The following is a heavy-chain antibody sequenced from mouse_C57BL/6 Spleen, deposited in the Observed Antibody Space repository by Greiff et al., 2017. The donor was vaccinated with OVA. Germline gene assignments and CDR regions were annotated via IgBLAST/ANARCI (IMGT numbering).Heavy chain of an antibody. J-gene: IGHJ3*01. D-gene: IGHD1-1*01. Sequence: EVQLQQSGAELVRPGASVKLSCTASGFNINDYYMHWVKQRPEQGLEWIGRIDPEDGDTEYAPKFQGKATMTADTSSNTAYLQLSSLTSEDTAVYYCTTVYYYGSSWFAYWGQGTLVTVSA. CDR1: GFNINDYY. CDR3: TTVYYYGSSWFAY. CDR2: IDPEDGDT. V-gene: IGHV14-1*01.